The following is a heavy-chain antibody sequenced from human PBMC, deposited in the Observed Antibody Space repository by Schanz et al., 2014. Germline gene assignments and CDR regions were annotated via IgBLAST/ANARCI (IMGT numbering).Heavy chain of an antibody. V-gene: IGHV3-7*04. Sequence: EVQLVESGGGLVQPGGSLRLSCGGSGFTFSKYWMSWVRQAPGKGLEWVANIKQDGSEKYYVDAVKGRFTISRDNAENSMYLHMKSLRGEDTAVYYCARDNYYGSGSCAYWGQGTLVTVSS. CDR3: ARDNYYGSGSCAY. CDR1: GFTFSKYW. D-gene: IGHD3-10*01. CDR2: IKQDGSEK. J-gene: IGHJ4*02.